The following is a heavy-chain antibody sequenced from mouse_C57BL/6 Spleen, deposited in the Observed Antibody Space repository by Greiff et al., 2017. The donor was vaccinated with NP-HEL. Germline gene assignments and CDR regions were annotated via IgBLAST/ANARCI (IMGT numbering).Heavy chain of an antibody. Sequence: QVQLQQPGAELVKPGASVKVSCKASGYTFTSYWMHWVKQRPGQGLEWIGRIHPSDSDTNYNQKFKGKATLTVDKSSSTAYMQLSRLTSEDSAVYYCASIYYDYDEGSMDYWGQGTSVTVSS. CDR1: GYTFTSYW. J-gene: IGHJ4*01. D-gene: IGHD2-4*01. CDR2: IHPSDSDT. V-gene: IGHV1-74*01. CDR3: ASIYYDYDEGSMDY.